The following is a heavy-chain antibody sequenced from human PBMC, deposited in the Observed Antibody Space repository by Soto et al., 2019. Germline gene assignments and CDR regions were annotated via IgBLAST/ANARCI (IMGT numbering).Heavy chain of an antibody. J-gene: IGHJ6*02. CDR2: SYSDGTT. CDR3: ARKPPGAVQGWAYGMDV. D-gene: IGHD2-2*01. Sequence: LXLSCAASVFTFSGNYMIWVRQAPGKGLEWVSVSYSDGTTYYAASVKGRFTFSRDNSKNTLYLQMKSLRVEDTAIYYCARKPPGAVQGWAYGMDVWGQGTTVTVYS. CDR1: VFTFSGNY. V-gene: IGHV3-53*01.